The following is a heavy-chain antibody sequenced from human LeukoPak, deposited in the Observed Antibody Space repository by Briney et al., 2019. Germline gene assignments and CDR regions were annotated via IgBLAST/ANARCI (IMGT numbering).Heavy chain of an antibody. D-gene: IGHD2-15*01. Sequence: GESLKISCKGSGYSFTIYWIGWVRQMPGKGLEWMGIIYPGDSDTRYSPSIQGQVTISADKSISTTYLQWSSLKASDTAMYYCARRRCSGGSCYDYWGQGTLVTVSS. V-gene: IGHV5-51*01. J-gene: IGHJ4*02. CDR1: GYSFTIYW. CDR2: IYPGDSDT. CDR3: ARRRCSGGSCYDY.